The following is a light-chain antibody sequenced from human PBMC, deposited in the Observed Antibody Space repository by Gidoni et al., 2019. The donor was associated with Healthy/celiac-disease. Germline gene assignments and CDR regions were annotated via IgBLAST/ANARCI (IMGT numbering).Light chain of an antibody. CDR3: QQYYSTPPRT. Sequence: DIVMTQSPDSLAVSLGERATINCKSSQSVLYSSNNQNYLAWYQQKPGQPPKLLIYWASTRESGVPDRFSGSGAGTDFTLTISSLQAEDVAVYYCQQYYSTPPRTFXQXTKVEIK. CDR2: WAS. J-gene: IGKJ1*01. V-gene: IGKV4-1*01. CDR1: QSVLYSSNNQNY.